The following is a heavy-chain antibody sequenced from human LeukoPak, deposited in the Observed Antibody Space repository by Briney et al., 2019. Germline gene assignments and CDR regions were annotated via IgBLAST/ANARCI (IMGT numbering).Heavy chain of an antibody. J-gene: IGHJ4*02. D-gene: IGHD2-8*01. CDR2: IYYSGST. Sequence: PSETLSLTCTASGGSISSYYWSWVRQPPGKGLEWIGYIYYSGSTNYNPSLKSRVTISVDMSKNQFSLKLSSVTAADTAVYYCARDRLYSGTFDYWGQGTLVTVSS. CDR1: GGSISSYY. V-gene: IGHV4-59*01. CDR3: ARDRLYSGTFDY.